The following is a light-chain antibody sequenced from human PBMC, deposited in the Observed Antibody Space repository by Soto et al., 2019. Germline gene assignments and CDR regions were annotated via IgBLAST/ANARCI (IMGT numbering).Light chain of an antibody. J-gene: IGKJ4*01. V-gene: IGKV1-5*03. CDR1: QSLSDW. CDR3: QQYSDYPLT. CDR2: RAS. Sequence: DIQMTQSPSTLSASVGDRDTITCRASQSLSDWLAWYKQKPATALKLLIYRASSLEEGVLSRFSGFGSGTEFTLTISSLQPGDFATYYCQQYSDYPLTFGGGTKVEIK.